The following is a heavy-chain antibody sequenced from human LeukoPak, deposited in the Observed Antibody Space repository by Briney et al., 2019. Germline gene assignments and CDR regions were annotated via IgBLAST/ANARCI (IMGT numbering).Heavy chain of an antibody. D-gene: IGHD2-15*01. Sequence: WIGYIYYSGSTYYNPSLKSRVTISVDTSKNQFSLKLSSVTAADTAVYYCARLLLLDAFDIWGQGTMVTVSS. V-gene: IGHV4-30-4*01. CDR2: IYYSGST. J-gene: IGHJ3*02. CDR3: ARLLLLDAFDI.